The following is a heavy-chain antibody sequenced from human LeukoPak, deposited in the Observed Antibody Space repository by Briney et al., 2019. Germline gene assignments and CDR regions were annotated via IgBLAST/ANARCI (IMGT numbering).Heavy chain of an antibody. Sequence: SETLSLTCTVSGGSISSSSYYWGWIRQPPGKGLEWIGSIYYSGSTYYNPSLKSRVTISVDTSKNQFSLKLSSVTVADTAVYYCARHGGDFWSATGWFDPWGQGTLVTVSS. CDR1: GGSISSSSYY. CDR2: IYYSGST. CDR3: ARHGGDFWSATGWFDP. D-gene: IGHD3-3*01. V-gene: IGHV4-39*01. J-gene: IGHJ5*02.